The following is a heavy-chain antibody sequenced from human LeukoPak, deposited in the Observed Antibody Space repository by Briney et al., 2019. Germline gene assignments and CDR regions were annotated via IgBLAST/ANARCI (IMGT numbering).Heavy chain of an antibody. Sequence: ASVKVSCKASGYTFTGYYMHWVRQAPGQGLEWMGWINPNSGGTNYAQKFQGWVTMTRDTSISTAYMELSRLRSDDTAAYYCARGRPSGIAAAFLAGEHWFDPWGQGTLVTVSS. CDR1: GYTFTGYY. J-gene: IGHJ5*02. V-gene: IGHV1-2*04. D-gene: IGHD6-13*01. CDR2: INPNSGGT. CDR3: ARGRPSGIAAAFLAGEHWFDP.